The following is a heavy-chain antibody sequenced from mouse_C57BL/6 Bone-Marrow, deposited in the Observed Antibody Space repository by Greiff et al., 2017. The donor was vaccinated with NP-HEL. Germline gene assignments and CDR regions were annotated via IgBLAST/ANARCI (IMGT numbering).Heavy chain of an antibody. D-gene: IGHD1-1*01. CDR1: GYAFSSSW. CDR2: IYPGDGDT. V-gene: IGHV1-82*01. CDR3: ARGEYYGSSSYWYFDV. J-gene: IGHJ1*03. Sequence: QVQLKESGPELVKPGASVKISCKASGYAFSSSWLNWVKQRPGKGLEWIGRIYPGDGDTNYNGKFKGKATLTADKSSSTAYMQLSSLTSEDSAVFFCARGEYYGSSSYWYFDVWGTGTTVTVSS.